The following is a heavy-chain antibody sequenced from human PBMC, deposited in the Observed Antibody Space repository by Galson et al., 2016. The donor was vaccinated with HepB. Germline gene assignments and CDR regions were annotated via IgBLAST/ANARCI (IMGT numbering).Heavy chain of an antibody. Sequence: SETLSLTCSVSGGSISTRSYYWGWIRQPPGKALEWIGSIYYSGNTYYNPSLLSRVTVFVDTSRNQFSLKLTPVTAADTALYFCTRGGCSGGSCYWGGRSDYWGPGTLVTVSS. V-gene: IGHV4-39*01. J-gene: IGHJ4*02. CDR3: TRGGCSGGSCYWGGRSDY. CDR1: GGSISTRSYY. CDR2: IYYSGNT. D-gene: IGHD2-15*01.